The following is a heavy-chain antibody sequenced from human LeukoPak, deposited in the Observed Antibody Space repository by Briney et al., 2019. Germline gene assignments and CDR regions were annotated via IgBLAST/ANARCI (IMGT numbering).Heavy chain of an antibody. V-gene: IGHV4-59*01. Sequence: SETLSLTCTVSGGSISSYYWSWIRQPPGKGLEWIGYIYYSENTNYNPSLKSRVTISVDTSKNQLSLKLSSVTAADTAVYYCARSGPYYYDSSGYLAYWGQGTLVTVSS. CDR3: ARSGPYYYDSSGYLAY. D-gene: IGHD3-22*01. CDR2: IYYSENT. J-gene: IGHJ4*02. CDR1: GGSISSYY.